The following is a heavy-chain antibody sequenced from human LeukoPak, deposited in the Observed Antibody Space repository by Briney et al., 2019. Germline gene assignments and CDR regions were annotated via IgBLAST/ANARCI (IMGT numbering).Heavy chain of an antibody. CDR2: INPNSGGT. D-gene: IGHD3-9*01. J-gene: IGHJ4*02. V-gene: IGHV1-2*02. Sequence: ASVKVSYKASGYTFTGYYMHWVRQAPGQGLEWMGWINPNSGGTNYAQKFQSRVTMTRDTSISTAYMELSRLRSDDTAVYYCARVGGLRYFDWLRYETLDYWGQGTLVTVSS. CDR3: ARVGGLRYFDWLRYETLDY. CDR1: GYTFTGYY.